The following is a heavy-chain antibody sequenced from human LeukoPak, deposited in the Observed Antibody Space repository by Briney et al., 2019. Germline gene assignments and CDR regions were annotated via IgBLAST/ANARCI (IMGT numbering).Heavy chain of an antibody. V-gene: IGHV4-59*02. Sequence: SETLSLTCTVSGGSVSDYYWSWIRQSPGKGLEWIGYIYYTGTSYNPSLKSRVTISADTSKNQFSLNLSSVTAADTAVYYCARDNYDSSGYLWGQGTLVTVSS. CDR1: GGSVSDYY. CDR2: IYYTGT. J-gene: IGHJ4*02. CDR3: ARDNYDSSGYL. D-gene: IGHD3-22*01.